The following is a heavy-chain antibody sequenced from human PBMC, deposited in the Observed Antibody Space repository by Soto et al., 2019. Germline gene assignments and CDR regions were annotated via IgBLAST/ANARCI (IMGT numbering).Heavy chain of an antibody. D-gene: IGHD1-1*01. Sequence: ASVKVSCKASGYTFTSYGISWVRQAPGQGLEWMGWISAYNGNTNYAQKLQGRVTMTTDTSTSTAYMELRSLRSDDTAMYYCARCRSSDWNELYYYYGMDVWGQGTTVTVSS. CDR2: ISAYNGNT. V-gene: IGHV1-18*01. CDR1: GYTFTSYG. J-gene: IGHJ6*02. CDR3: ARCRSSDWNELYYYYGMDV.